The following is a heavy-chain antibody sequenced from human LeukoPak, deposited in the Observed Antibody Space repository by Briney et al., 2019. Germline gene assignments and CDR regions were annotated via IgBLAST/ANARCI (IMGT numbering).Heavy chain of an antibody. CDR1: GFTFSSYS. J-gene: IGHJ4*02. V-gene: IGHV3-23*01. Sequence: PGGSLRLSCAASGFTFSSYSMNWVRQTPWKGLEWVSSISGGGASTYYADSVKGRFTISRDNSKNTLYLQMNSLRAEDTAVYYCTKKAYYGSGSAFDYWGQGTLVTVSS. D-gene: IGHD3-10*01. CDR2: ISGGGAST. CDR3: TKKAYYGSGSAFDY.